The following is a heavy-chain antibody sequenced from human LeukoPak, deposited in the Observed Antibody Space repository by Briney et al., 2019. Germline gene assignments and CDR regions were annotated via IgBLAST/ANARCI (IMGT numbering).Heavy chain of an antibody. CDR3: ARPRSLAAGKAFDI. CDR2: INLKSGGT. Sequence: GASVKVSCKASGYTFTGHYMHWVRQAPGQGLEWMGWINLKSGGTNYAGKFQGRVTMTRDTTTSTAYMDLSRLRSVDTAVYYCARPRSLAAGKAFDIWGQGTMVTVSS. D-gene: IGHD6-13*01. CDR1: GYTFTGHY. J-gene: IGHJ3*02. V-gene: IGHV1-2*02.